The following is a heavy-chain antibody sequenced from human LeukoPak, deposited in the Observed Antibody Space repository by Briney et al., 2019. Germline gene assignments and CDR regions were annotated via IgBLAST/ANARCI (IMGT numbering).Heavy chain of an antibody. CDR3: ARERGALSFDY. CDR1: GGSISSYY. J-gene: IGHJ4*02. D-gene: IGHD1-26*01. V-gene: IGHV4-59*01. Sequence: SETLSLTCTVSGGSISSYYWSWIRQPPGKGLEWIGYICYSGSTNYNPSLKSRVTISVDTSKNQFSLKLSSVTAADTAVYYCARERGALSFDYWGQGTLVTVSS. CDR2: ICYSGST.